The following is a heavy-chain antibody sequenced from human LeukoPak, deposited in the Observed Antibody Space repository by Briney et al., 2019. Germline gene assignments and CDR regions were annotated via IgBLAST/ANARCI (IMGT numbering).Heavy chain of an antibody. J-gene: IGHJ4*02. D-gene: IGHD3-22*01. CDR1: GFTFSSYG. CDR3: ARDSLRYYYDSSGYSD. Sequence: GRSLRLSCAASGFTFSSYGMHWVRQAPGKGLEWVAVIWYDGSNKCYADSVKGRFTISRDNSKNTLYLQMNSLRAEDTAVYYCARDSLRYYYDSSGYSDWGQGTLVTVSS. CDR2: IWYDGSNK. V-gene: IGHV3-33*01.